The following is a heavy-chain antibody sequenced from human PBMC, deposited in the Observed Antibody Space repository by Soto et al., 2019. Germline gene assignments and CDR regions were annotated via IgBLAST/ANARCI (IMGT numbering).Heavy chain of an antibody. D-gene: IGHD2-2*01. V-gene: IGHV2-5*02. CDR1: GFSFSADGVG. Sequence: QITLKESGHTLVKPTQTLRLTCIFSGFSFSADGVGVGWIRQPPGKALEWLALIYWDDDTRYSPSLKSRLTITKDTSKNQVVLTMTNMDPVDTATYYCAHAFGGTSWPNDAFDVWGQGTVVTVSS. J-gene: IGHJ3*01. CDR3: AHAFGGTSWPNDAFDV. CDR2: IYWDDDT.